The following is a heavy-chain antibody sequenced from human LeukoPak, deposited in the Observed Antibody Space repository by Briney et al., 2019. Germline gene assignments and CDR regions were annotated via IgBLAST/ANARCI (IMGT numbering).Heavy chain of an antibody. CDR2: LSSRNTYV. Sequence: GESLKISCAASGFAFSTCSLNWVRQAPGRGLEWVSSLSSRNTYVSYADSVKGRFSISRDDAENSLYLQMNSLRVEDTAVYYCVRVYGGSIVNAFDLWGQGTMVIVSS. V-gene: IGHV3-21*01. D-gene: IGHD2/OR15-2a*01. J-gene: IGHJ3*01. CDR1: GFAFSTCS. CDR3: VRVYGGSIVNAFDL.